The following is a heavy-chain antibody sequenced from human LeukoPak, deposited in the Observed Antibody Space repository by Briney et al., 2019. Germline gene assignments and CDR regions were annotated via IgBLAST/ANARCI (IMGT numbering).Heavy chain of an antibody. CDR2: ITTDETT. CDR1: GFPFSVSW. V-gene: IGHV3-74*01. Sequence: GGSLRLSCAASGFPFSVSWMHWFRQVPGKGLMWVSRITTDETTTYADSVRGRFSISRDNAKNMVYLQMNSLRAEDTAVYYCASWVGVGYYYYGMDVWGQGTTVTVSS. J-gene: IGHJ6*02. CDR3: ASWVGVGYYYYGMDV. D-gene: IGHD1-26*01.